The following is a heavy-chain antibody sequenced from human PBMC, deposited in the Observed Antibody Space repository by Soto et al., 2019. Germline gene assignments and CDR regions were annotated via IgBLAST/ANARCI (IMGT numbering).Heavy chain of an antibody. CDR1: GGSFSGYY. CDR3: ARTSSTSLDV. CDR2: INHSGST. D-gene: IGHD2-2*01. Sequence: SETLSLTCAVYGGSFSGYYWSWIRQPPGKGLEWIGEINHSGSTNYNPSLKSRVTISVDKSKNQFSLKLSSVTAADTAVYYCARTSSTSLDVWGKGTTVTVSS. V-gene: IGHV4-34*01. J-gene: IGHJ6*04.